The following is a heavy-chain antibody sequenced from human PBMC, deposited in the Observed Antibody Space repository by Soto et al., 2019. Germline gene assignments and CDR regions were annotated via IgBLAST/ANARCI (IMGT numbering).Heavy chain of an antibody. D-gene: IGHD3-10*01. CDR3: ARRGHYITMVRGVKHWFDP. CDR2: INHSGST. CDR1: GGSFSGYY. J-gene: IGHJ5*02. V-gene: IGHV4-34*01. Sequence: PSETLSLTCAVYGGSFSGYYWSWIRQPPGKGLEWIGEINHSGSTNYNPSLKSRVTISVDTSKNQFSLKLSSVTAADTAVYYCARRGHYITMVRGVKHWFDPWGQGTLVTVSS.